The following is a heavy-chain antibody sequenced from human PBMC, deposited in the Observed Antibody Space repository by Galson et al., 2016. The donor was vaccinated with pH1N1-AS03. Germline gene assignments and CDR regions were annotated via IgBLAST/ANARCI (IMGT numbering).Heavy chain of an antibody. D-gene: IGHD5-24*01. Sequence: SVKVSCKESGYTFTNYFMHWVRQAPGQGLEWMGVINTSGGTTRYAEKFQGRVTMTRDTSTSTVFMEQSRLRSPDTAVYYCARTPAEMTTISLDYWRQGTLLTVSS. CDR1: GYTFTNYF. J-gene: IGHJ4*02. CDR2: INTSGGTT. V-gene: IGHV1-46*01. CDR3: ARTPAEMTTISLDY.